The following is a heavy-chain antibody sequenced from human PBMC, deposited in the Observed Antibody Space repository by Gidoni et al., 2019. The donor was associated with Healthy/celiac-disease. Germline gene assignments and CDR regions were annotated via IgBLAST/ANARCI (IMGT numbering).Heavy chain of an antibody. CDR2: IYYRGST. J-gene: IGHJ6*02. V-gene: IGHV4-39*01. CDR1: GGSISSSSYD. Sequence: QLQLQESGPGLVQPSETLSLPCPVSGGSISSSSYDWGWIRQPPGKGLEWIGSIYYRGSTYDNPSLKSRVTISVDTSKNQFSLKLSSVTAADTAVYYCASSTIFEPDVWGQGTTVTVSS. D-gene: IGHD3-3*01. CDR3: ASSTIFEPDV.